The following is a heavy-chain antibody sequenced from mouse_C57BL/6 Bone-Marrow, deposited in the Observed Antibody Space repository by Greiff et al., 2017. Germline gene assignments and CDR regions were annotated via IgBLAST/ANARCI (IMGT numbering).Heavy chain of an antibody. CDR3: ASYYSNFWFAY. D-gene: IGHD2-5*01. CDR1: EYESPSHD. V-gene: IGHV5-2*01. Sequence: EVQVVESGGGLVQPGESLKLSCESNEYESPSHDMSWVRKTPEKRLELVAAINSDGGSTYYPDTMERRFIISRDNTKKTLYLQMSSLRSEDTALYYCASYYSNFWFAYWGQGTLVTVSA. CDR2: INSDGGST. J-gene: IGHJ3*01.